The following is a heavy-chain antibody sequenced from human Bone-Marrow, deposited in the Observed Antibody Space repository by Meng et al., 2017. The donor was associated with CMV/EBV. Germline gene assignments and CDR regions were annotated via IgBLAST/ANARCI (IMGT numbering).Heavy chain of an antibody. J-gene: IGHJ5*02. CDR1: GGSISSYY. CDR2: IYYSGST. CDR3: ARVPGAIFDYSNVPGWFDP. V-gene: IGHV4-59*01. D-gene: IGHD4-11*01. Sequence: GSLRLSCTVSGGSISSYYWSWIRQPPGKGLEWIGYIYYSGSTNYNPSLKSRVTISVDTSKNQFSLKLSSVTAADTAVYYCARVPGAIFDYSNVPGWFDPWGQGPLVTFYS.